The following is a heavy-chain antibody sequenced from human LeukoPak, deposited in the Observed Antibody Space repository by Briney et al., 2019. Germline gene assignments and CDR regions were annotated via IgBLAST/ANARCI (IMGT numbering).Heavy chain of an antibody. V-gene: IGHV3-7*01. J-gene: IGHJ4*02. CDR3: ARWESPAAGTNFDY. CDR2: IKQDGSEK. D-gene: IGHD6-13*01. Sequence: GGSLRLSCAASGFTFSSYWMSWVRQAPGKGLEWVANIKQDGSEKYHVDSVKGRFTISRDNAKNSLYLQMNSLRAEDTAVYYCARWESPAAGTNFDYWGQGTLVTVSS. CDR1: GFTFSSYW.